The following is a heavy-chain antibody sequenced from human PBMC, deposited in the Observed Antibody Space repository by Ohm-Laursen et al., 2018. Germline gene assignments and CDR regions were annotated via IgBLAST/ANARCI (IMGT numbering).Heavy chain of an antibody. Sequence: GTLSLTCAVYGGSFRGYYWSWIREPPGKGLEWIGEINHRGSTNYNPSLKSRVPISVDTTKNQFTLKLKSVTAADTAVYYCARRGQTGTATDAFDIWGQGTMVTVSS. V-gene: IGHV4-34*01. D-gene: IGHD1-7*01. J-gene: IGHJ3*02. CDR3: ARRGQTGTATDAFDI. CDR1: GGSFRGYY. CDR2: INHRGST.